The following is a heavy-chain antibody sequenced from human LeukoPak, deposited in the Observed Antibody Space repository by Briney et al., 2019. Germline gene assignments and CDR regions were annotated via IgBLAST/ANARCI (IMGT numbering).Heavy chain of an antibody. CDR1: GFIFRNYA. V-gene: IGHV3-30-3*01. J-gene: IGHJ4*02. CDR3: ARDFGGKSADYYFDY. Sequence: PGGSLRLSCVASGFIFRNYALRWVRQAPGKGLEWVAVISYNGNNKYNADSVKGRFTISRDNSKNTVYLQMNSLRAEDTAVYYCARDFGGKSADYYFDYWGQGTLVTVSS. D-gene: IGHD4-23*01. CDR2: ISYNGNNK.